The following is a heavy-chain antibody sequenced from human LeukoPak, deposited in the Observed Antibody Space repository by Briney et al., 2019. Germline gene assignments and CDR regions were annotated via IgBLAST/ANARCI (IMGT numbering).Heavy chain of an antibody. Sequence: GGSLRLSCAASGFTVSNSYMSWVRQAPGKGLEWVSVIYDGGSTYYADSVKGRFTISRDNSKNTLYLQMNSLRVEDTAVYYCAREYSSSSGSVSDYWGQGTLVTVSS. J-gene: IGHJ4*02. CDR2: IYDGGST. CDR1: GFTVSNSY. D-gene: IGHD6-6*01. V-gene: IGHV3-53*01. CDR3: AREYSSSSGSVSDY.